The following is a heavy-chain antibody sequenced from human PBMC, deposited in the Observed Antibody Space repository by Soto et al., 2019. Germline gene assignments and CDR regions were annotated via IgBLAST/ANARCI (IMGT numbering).Heavy chain of an antibody. CDR1: GGSISSGDYY. V-gene: IGHV4-30-4*01. CDR2: IYYSGST. J-gene: IGHJ5*02. D-gene: IGHD1-1*01. Sequence: SETLSLTCTVSGGSISSGDYYWSWIRQPPGKGLEWIGYIYYSGSTYYNPSLKSRVTISVDTSKNQFSLKLSSVTAADTAVYYCAREREAKLQLRPNNWFDPWCQGTLLTVFS. CDR3: AREREAKLQLRPNNWFDP.